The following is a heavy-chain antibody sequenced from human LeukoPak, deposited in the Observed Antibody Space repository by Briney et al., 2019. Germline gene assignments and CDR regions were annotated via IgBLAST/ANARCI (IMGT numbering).Heavy chain of an antibody. CDR1: GFSLTTYE. Sequence: GGSLRLSCAASGFSLTTYEMNWVRQAPGKGLEWVSYISSSGDSIYYADSVKGRFTISRDNAKNSLFLQMNSLRTEDTAVYYCARLGYYYETTSTLGDIRGQGTTVTVSS. V-gene: IGHV3-48*03. CDR3: ARLGYYYETTSTLGDI. CDR2: ISSSGDSI. D-gene: IGHD3-22*01. J-gene: IGHJ3*02.